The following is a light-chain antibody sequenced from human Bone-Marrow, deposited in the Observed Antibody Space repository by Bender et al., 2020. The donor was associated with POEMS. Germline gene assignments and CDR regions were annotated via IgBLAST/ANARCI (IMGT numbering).Light chain of an antibody. CDR2: VVS. CDR1: SSDVGGYNY. CDR3: SSFGGTTTLK. Sequence: QSALTQPASVSGAPGQSITISCTGTSSDVGGYNYISWYQQPPGKVPKLLIYVVSNRPSGVSNRFFCSKSGNTASLTISGLQAEDEAVYYCSSFGGTTTLKFGGGTKVTVL. J-gene: IGLJ3*02. V-gene: IGLV2-14*01.